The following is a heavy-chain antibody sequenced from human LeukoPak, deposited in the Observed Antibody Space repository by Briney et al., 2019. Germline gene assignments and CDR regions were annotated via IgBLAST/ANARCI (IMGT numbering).Heavy chain of an antibody. CDR2: IYYNGST. D-gene: IGHD2-2*02. J-gene: IGHJ6*02. V-gene: IGHV4-31*03. Sequence: SETLSLTCTVSGGSISSGGYYRSWIRQHPGKGLEWIGYIYYNGSTYYNPSLKSRVTISVDTSKNQFSLKLSFVTAADTAVYYCARVPAAIQFGSYYYGMDVWGQGATVTVSS. CDR3: ARVPAAIQFGSYYYGMDV. CDR1: GGSISSGGYY.